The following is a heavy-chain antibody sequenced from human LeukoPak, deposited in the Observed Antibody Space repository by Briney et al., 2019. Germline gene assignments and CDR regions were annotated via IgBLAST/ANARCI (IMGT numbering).Heavy chain of an antibody. J-gene: IGHJ4*02. CDR2: IYSGGST. D-gene: IGHD6-19*01. Sequence: GSLRLSCAASGFTVSSNYMSWVRQAPGKGLEWVSVIYSGGSTYYADSVKGRFTISRDNSKNTLYLQMNSLRAEDTAVYYCARDPVGSSSGSPDYWGQGTLVTVSS. V-gene: IGHV3-53*01. CDR1: GFTVSSNY. CDR3: ARDPVGSSSGSPDY.